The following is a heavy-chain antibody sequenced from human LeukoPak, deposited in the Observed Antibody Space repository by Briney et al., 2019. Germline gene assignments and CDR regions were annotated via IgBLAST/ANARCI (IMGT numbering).Heavy chain of an antibody. J-gene: IGHJ4*02. CDR1: GYTFNRHG. CDR3: ARDPSNSGGWNPYFDY. Sequence: ASVQVSCKASGYTFNRHGIAWVRQAPGQGLEWMGWISCYNGDTNYAQKVQGRVTMTTDTSTSTAYMELRSLTTDDTAVYYCARDPSNSGGWNPYFDYWGQGALVTVSS. V-gene: IGHV1-18*01. CDR2: ISCYNGDT. D-gene: IGHD6-19*01.